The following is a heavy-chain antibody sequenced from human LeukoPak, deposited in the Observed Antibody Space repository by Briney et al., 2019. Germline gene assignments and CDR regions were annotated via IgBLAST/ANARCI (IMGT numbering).Heavy chain of an antibody. D-gene: IGHD2-8*01. J-gene: IGHJ3*02. CDR3: ARDPVVLMVYARASGAFDI. Sequence: GASVKVPCKASGYAFTSYYMHWVRQAPGQGLEWMGIINPSGGSTSYAQKFQGRVTMTRDMSTSTVYMELSSLRSEDTAVYYCARDPVVLMVYARASGAFDIWGQGTMVTVSS. CDR1: GYAFTSYY. V-gene: IGHV1-46*01. CDR2: INPSGGST.